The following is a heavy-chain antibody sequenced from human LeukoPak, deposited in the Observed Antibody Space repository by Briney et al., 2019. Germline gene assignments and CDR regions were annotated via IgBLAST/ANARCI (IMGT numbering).Heavy chain of an antibody. J-gene: IGHJ4*02. V-gene: IGHV3-53*01. CDR3: ARVFSGYDRSFDY. Sequence: GGSLRLSCAASGFTLSSYAMSWVRQAPGKGLEWVSVIYSGDSTYYADSVKGRFTISRDNSKNTLYLQINSLRAEDTAVYYCARVFSGYDRSFDYWGQGTLVTVSS. D-gene: IGHD5-12*01. CDR1: GFTLSSYA. CDR2: IYSGDST.